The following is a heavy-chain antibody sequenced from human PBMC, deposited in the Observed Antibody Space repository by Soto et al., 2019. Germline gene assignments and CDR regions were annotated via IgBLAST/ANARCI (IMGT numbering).Heavy chain of an antibody. J-gene: IGHJ4*02. Sequence: GGSLRLSCAASGFTFSSYAMSWVRQAPGKGLEWVSAISGSGGSTYYADSVKGRFTISRDNSKNTLYLQMNSLRAEDTAVYYCAKDLGYCSGGSCYSGIAVAGAFDYWGQGTLVTVSS. V-gene: IGHV3-23*01. CDR1: GFTFSSYA. D-gene: IGHD2-15*01. CDR2: ISGSGGST. CDR3: AKDLGYCSGGSCYSGIAVAGAFDY.